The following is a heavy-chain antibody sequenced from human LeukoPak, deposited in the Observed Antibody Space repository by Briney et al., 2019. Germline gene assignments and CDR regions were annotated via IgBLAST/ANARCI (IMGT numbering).Heavy chain of an antibody. CDR1: GYTFTGYY. D-gene: IGHD1-26*01. Sequence: ASVKVSCKASGYTFTGYYMHWVRQAPGQGLEWMGWINPTSGDKHYAQKFQGRVTMTGDTSISAPYMELSRLRSDDTAVYYCARGGLSGSYYVDYWGQGTLVTVSS. V-gene: IGHV1-2*02. CDR2: INPTSGDK. J-gene: IGHJ4*02. CDR3: ARGGLSGSYYVDY.